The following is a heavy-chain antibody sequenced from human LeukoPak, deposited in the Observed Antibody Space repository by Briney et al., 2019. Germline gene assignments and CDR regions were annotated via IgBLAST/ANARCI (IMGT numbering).Heavy chain of an antibody. Sequence: PSETLSLTCTVSGGSISSYYWSWIRQPPGKGLEWIGYIYYSGSTNYNPSLKSRVAISVDTSKNQFSLKLSSVTAADTAVYYCARHFDYGSGYYYMDVWGKGTTVTISS. V-gene: IGHV4-59*08. CDR2: IYYSGST. D-gene: IGHD3-10*01. J-gene: IGHJ6*03. CDR1: GGSISSYY. CDR3: ARHFDYGSGYYYMDV.